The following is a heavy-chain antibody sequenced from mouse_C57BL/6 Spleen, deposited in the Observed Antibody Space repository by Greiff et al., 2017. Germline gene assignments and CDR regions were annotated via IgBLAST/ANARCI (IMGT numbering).Heavy chain of an antibody. CDR2: IYPGSGST. V-gene: IGHV1-55*01. CDR3: ARSGYYDYGAWFAY. D-gene: IGHD2-4*01. J-gene: IGHJ3*01. CDR1: GYTFPSSW. Sequence: QVQLQQPGAELVKPWASVKMSCTASGYTFPSSWITWVKQRPGQGLECIGDIYPGSGSTNYTEKFTSKATLTVETSSSTAYMQLSSLKSEDSAVYYCARSGYYDYGAWFAYWGQGTLVTVSA.